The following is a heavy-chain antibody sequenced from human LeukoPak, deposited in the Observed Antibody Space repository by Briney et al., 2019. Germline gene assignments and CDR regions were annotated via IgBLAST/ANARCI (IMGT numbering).Heavy chain of an antibody. CDR2: IASDGSST. CDR3: ARGRPHGNDY. V-gene: IGHV3-74*01. D-gene: IGHD4-23*01. Sequence: GGSLRLSCAASGFTFSSYWMNWVRQAPGKGLVWVSRIASDGSSTTYADSVKGRFSISRDNAKNTLYLQMNSLRVEDTAVYYRARGRPHGNDYWGQGTLVTVSS. J-gene: IGHJ4*02. CDR1: GFTFSSYW.